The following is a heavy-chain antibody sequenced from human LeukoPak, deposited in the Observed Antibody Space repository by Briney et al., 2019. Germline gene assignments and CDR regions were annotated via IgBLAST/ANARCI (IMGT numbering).Heavy chain of an antibody. CDR3: ARASITIFGVVSPGYFDY. D-gene: IGHD3-3*01. J-gene: IGHJ4*02. Sequence: SETLSLTCTVSGGSISSSSYYWGWIRQPPGKGLEWIGSIYYSGSTYYNPSLKSRVTISVDTSKNQFSLKLSSVTAADTAVYYCARASITIFGVVSPGYFDYWGQGTLVTVSS. CDR2: IYYSGST. CDR1: GGSISSSSYY. V-gene: IGHV4-39*07.